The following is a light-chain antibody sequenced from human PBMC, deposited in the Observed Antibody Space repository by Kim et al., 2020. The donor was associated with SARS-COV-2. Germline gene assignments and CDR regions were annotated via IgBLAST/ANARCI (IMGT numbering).Light chain of an antibody. V-gene: IGLV2-14*03. CDR3: SSYRSSSSWV. CDR2: DVS. Sequence: GRSITISSTGTSSDVGGYNFVSWYQQHPGKAPKLMIYDVSNRPSGVSVRFSGSKSGNTASLTISGLQAEDEADYYCSSYRSSSSWVFGGGTKLTVL. J-gene: IGLJ3*02. CDR1: SSDVGGYNF.